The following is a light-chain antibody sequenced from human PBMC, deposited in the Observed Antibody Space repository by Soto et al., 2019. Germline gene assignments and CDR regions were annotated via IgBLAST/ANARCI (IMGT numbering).Light chain of an antibody. CDR2: SAS. V-gene: IGKV1-9*01. J-gene: IGKJ1*01. CDR3: QQLNSYPWT. Sequence: DIQLTQSPSFLSASVGDRVTITSRASQGISSYLAWYQQKPGKAPKLLIYSASTVQSGVQSRFSGSGYGTKFTLAVSSPQPEDFATYYCQQLNSYPWTFGQGTKVESK. CDR1: QGISSY.